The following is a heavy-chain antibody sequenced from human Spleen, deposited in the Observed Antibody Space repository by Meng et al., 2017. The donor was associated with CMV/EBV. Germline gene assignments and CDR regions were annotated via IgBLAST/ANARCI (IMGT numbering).Heavy chain of an antibody. J-gene: IGHJ5*02. CDR3: ARAGGYHGGERHRLEP. D-gene: IGHD3-16*01. CDR2: ISGYNGNT. V-gene: IGHV1-18*01. CDR1: GYTCSRYG. Sequence: SGYTCSRYGLSWVRQAPGQGLEWMGWISGYNGNTNHAQNFQGRVTMTTDTSTSTAYMELRSLKSDDTAVYYCARAGGYHGGERHRLEPWGQGTLVTVSS.